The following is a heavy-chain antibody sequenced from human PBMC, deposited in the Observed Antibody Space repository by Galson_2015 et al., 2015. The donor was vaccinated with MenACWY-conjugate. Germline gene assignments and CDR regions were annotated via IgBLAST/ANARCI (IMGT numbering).Heavy chain of an antibody. CDR1: GFTFSSYS. CDR2: ISSSSSYI. Sequence: SLRLSCAASGFTFSSYSMNWVRQAPGKGLEWVSSISSSSSYIYYADSVKGRFTISRDNAKNSLYLQMNSLRAEDTAVYYCATNYYDSSGYYFSRDYWGQGTLVTVSS. D-gene: IGHD3-22*01. CDR3: ATNYYDSSGYYFSRDY. J-gene: IGHJ4*02. V-gene: IGHV3-21*01.